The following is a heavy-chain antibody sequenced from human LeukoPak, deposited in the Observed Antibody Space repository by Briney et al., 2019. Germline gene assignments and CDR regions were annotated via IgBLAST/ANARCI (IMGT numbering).Heavy chain of an antibody. Sequence: SETLSLTCAVYGGSFSGYYWSWIRQPPGKGLEWIGEINHSGSTNYNPSLKSRVTISVDTSKNQFSLKLSSVTAADTAVYYCAGGGLGIQLWGLDYWGQGTLVTVSS. D-gene: IGHD5-18*01. J-gene: IGHJ4*02. V-gene: IGHV4-34*01. CDR3: AGGGLGIQLWGLDY. CDR1: GGSFSGYY. CDR2: INHSGST.